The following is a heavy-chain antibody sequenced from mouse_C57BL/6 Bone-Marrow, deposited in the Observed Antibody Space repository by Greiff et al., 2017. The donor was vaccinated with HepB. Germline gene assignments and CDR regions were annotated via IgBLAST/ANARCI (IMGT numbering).Heavy chain of an antibody. CDR3: AYGWLKDYYAMDY. V-gene: IGHV5-4*01. D-gene: IGHD2-3*01. J-gene: IGHJ4*01. Sequence: EVHLVESGGGLVKPGGSLKLSCAASGFTFSSYAMSWVRQTPEKRLEWVATISDGGSYTYYPDNVKGRFTISRDNAKNNLYLQMSHLKSEDTAMYYCAYGWLKDYYAMDYWGQGTSVTVSS. CDR1: GFTFSSYA. CDR2: ISDGGSYT.